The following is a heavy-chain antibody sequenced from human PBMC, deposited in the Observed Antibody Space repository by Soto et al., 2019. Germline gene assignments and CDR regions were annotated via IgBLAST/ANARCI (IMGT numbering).Heavy chain of an antibody. V-gene: IGHV3-30-3*01. CDR2: ISYDGSNK. CDR3: AGIVVVPAAIDIDY. J-gene: IGHJ4*02. D-gene: IGHD2-2*02. Sequence: PGGSLRLSCAASGFTFSSYAMHWVRQAPGKGLEWVAVISYDGSNKYYAYSVKGRFTISRDNSKNTLYLQMNSLRAEDTAVYYCAGIVVVPAAIDIDYWGQGTLVTVSS. CDR1: GFTFSSYA.